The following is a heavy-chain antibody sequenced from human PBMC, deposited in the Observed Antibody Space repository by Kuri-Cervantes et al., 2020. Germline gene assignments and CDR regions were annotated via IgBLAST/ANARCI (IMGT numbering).Heavy chain of an antibody. CDR2: IVVGSGNT. D-gene: IGHD6-13*01. CDR1: GFTFTSSA. V-gene: IGHV1-58*01. J-gene: IGHJ4*02. Sequence: SVKVSCKASGFTFTSSAVQWVRQARGQRLEWIGWIVVGSGNTNYAQKFQERVTITRDMSTSTAYMELSSLRAEDTAVYYCARVGTLAAAGTLDYWGQGTLVTVSS. CDR3: ARVGTLAAAGTLDY.